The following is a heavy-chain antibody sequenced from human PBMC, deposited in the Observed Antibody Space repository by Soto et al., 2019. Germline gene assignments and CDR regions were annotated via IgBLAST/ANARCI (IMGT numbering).Heavy chain of an antibody. CDR2: IYSGGST. CDR1: GFTVSSNY. Sequence: EVQLVESGGGLIQPGGSLRLSCAASGFTVSSNYMSWVRQAPGKGLEWVSVIYSGGSTYYADSVKGRFSIYRDNSKNTRYLQMNSLRAEDTAVYYCARDRVESGYPEYFQHWGQGTVVTVSS. J-gene: IGHJ1*01. D-gene: IGHD3-22*01. V-gene: IGHV3-53*01. CDR3: ARDRVESGYPEYFQH.